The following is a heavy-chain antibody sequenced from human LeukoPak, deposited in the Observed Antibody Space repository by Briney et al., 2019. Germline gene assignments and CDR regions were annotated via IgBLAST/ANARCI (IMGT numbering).Heavy chain of an antibody. CDR3: ARVTGYMIEDYFDY. CDR2: MNPNSGNT. J-gene: IGHJ4*02. Sequence: ASVKVSCKASGYTFTSYDINWVRQATGQGLEWMGWMNPNSGNTGYAQKFQGRVTITRNTSISTAYMELSSLRSDDTAVYYCARVTGYMIEDYFDYWGQGTLVTVSS. CDR1: GYTFTSYD. V-gene: IGHV1-8*03. D-gene: IGHD3-22*01.